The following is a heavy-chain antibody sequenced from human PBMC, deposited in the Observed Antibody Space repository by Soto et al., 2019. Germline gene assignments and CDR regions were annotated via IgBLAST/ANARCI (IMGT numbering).Heavy chain of an antibody. J-gene: IGHJ5*02. D-gene: IGHD2-15*01. V-gene: IGHV4-34*01. CDR1: GGSFSGYY. CDR3: ARGTPSPLIVRSSRGPWFDP. Sequence: PSETLSLTCAVYGGSFSGYYWSWIRQPPGKGLEWIGEMNYGGRTNYNPSLKSRVTISVDTSKMQVSLKLSSVTAADTAVYFCARGTPSPLIVRSSRGPWFDPWGQGTLVTVSS. CDR2: MNYGGRT.